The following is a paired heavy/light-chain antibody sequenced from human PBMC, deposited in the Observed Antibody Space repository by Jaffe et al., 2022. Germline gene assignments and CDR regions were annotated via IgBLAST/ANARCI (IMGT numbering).Heavy chain of an antibody. D-gene: IGHD6-13*01. CDR3: ARLGGKVYSSNWYGDY. V-gene: IGHV1-46*01. Sequence: QVRLEQSGAEVKKPGASVKVSCKASGYTFTSNYIHWVRQAPGQGLEWVGIINPSGGGTSYARRFQGRITMTRDTSTSIVHMELSSLTSEDTAVYYCARLGGKVYSSNWYGDYWGQGTLVTVSS. CDR1: GYTFTSNY. CDR2: INPSGGGT. J-gene: IGHJ4*02.
Light chain of an antibody. CDR2: AAS. CDR1: QGISNS. J-gene: IGKJ1*01. Sequence: DIQMTQSPSSLSASVGDRVTITCRASQGISNSLAWFQQKPGKVPKSLIYAASTLQSGVPSKFSGSGSGTDFTLTISSLQPEDFATYYCQQYNSYPWTFGQGTKVEIK. V-gene: IGKV1-16*02. CDR3: QQYNSYPWT.